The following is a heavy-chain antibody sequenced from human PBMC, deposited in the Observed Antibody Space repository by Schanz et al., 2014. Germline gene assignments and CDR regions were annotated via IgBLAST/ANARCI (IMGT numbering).Heavy chain of an antibody. CDR1: GFSFSTYG. J-gene: IGHJ4*02. V-gene: IGHV3-21*01. CDR3: ARVEVSMVQGLIPSYYFDS. D-gene: IGHD3-10*01. CDR2: ISSSSMYI. Sequence: EVQLLESGGGLVKPGGSLRLSCAASGFSFSTYGMTWVRQAPGKGLEWVSSISSSSMYIYQADSMRGRFTISRDNAKNSLYLQVNNLSAEDTAVYYCARVEVSMVQGLIPSYYFDSVGQGTPXTVSS.